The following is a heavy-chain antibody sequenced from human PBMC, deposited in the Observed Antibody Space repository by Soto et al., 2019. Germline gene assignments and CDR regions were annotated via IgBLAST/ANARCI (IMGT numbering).Heavy chain of an antibody. CDR3: ARQGYCISTSCPGPYYYGMDV. CDR1: GYSFTSYW. Sequence: LGESLKISCKGSGYSFTSYWIGWVRQMPGKGLEWMGIIYPGDSDTRYSPSFQGQVTISADKSISTAYLQWSSLKASDTAMYYCARQGYCISTSCPGPYYYGMDVWGQGTTVTVSS. CDR2: IYPGDSDT. J-gene: IGHJ6*02. D-gene: IGHD2-2*01. V-gene: IGHV5-51*01.